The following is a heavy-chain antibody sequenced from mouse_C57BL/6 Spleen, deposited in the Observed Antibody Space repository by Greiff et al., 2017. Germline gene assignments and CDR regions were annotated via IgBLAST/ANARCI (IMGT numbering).Heavy chain of an antibody. J-gene: IGHJ4*01. V-gene: IGHV1-64*01. D-gene: IGHD1-1*01. CDR3: ASEDYGSSYDAMDY. CDR2: IHPNSGST. Sequence: QVQLQQPGAELVKPGASVKLSCKASGYTFTSFWMHWVKQRPGQGLEWIGMIHPNSGSTNYNEKFKSKATLTVDKSSSTAYMQLSSLTSEDSAVYYCASEDYGSSYDAMDYWGQGTSVTVSS. CDR1: GYTFTSFW.